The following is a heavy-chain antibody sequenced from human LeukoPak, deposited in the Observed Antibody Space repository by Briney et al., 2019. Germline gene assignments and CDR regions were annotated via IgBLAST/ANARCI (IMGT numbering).Heavy chain of an antibody. Sequence: GGSLRLSCAASGFTFSSYSMNWVRQAPGKGLEWVSYISSSSSTIYYADSVKGRFTISRDNAKNSLYLQMNSLRAEDTAVYYCARTEGYYDILTGYVWWGQGTLVTVSS. CDR1: GFTFSSYS. CDR3: ARTEGYYDILTGYVW. V-gene: IGHV3-48*04. J-gene: IGHJ4*02. D-gene: IGHD3-9*01. CDR2: ISSSSSTI.